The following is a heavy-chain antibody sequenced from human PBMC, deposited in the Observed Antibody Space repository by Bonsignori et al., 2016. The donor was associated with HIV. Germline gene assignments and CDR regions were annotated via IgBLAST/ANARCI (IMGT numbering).Heavy chain of an antibody. J-gene: IGHJ4*02. Sequence: VRQMPGKGLEWMGIIYPGDSDTRYSPSFQGQVTISADKSTSSAYLQWSSLKASDTAIYYCARVLGIVGSTTGHFDYWGQGTLVTVSS. CDR2: IYPGDSDT. V-gene: IGHV5-51*01. D-gene: IGHD1-26*01. CDR3: ARVLGIVGSTTGHFDY.